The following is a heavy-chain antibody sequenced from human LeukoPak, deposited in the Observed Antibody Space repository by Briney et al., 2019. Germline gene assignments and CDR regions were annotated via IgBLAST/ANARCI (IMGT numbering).Heavy chain of an antibody. CDR1: GYTFTTYW. J-gene: IGHJ4*02. V-gene: IGHV5-51*01. CDR2: VYPGDSDT. Sequence: GESLKISCKASGYTFTTYWIDWVRQMPGKGLEWMGSVYPGDSDTRHTPSFHAPAPVSAAKSTDTPYLQWSSLRASAPAMYYCARRGQYTSSWYKYNYFDYWGQGALVTVSS. D-gene: IGHD6-13*01. CDR3: ARRGQYTSSWYKYNYFDY.